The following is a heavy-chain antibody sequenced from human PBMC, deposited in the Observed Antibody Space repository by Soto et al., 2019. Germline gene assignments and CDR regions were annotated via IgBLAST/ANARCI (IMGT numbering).Heavy chain of an antibody. V-gene: IGHV3-23*01. J-gene: IGHJ4*02. Sequence: PGGSLRLSCAASGFTFSTYAMSWVRQAPGKGLEWVSALSGSGDNTYYADSVEGQFSISRDNSKNTLYLQMNSLRAEDTAVYYCAKGVLTAAADYWGQGTLVTVSS. D-gene: IGHD6-13*01. CDR2: LSGSGDNT. CDR3: AKGVLTAAADY. CDR1: GFTFSTYA.